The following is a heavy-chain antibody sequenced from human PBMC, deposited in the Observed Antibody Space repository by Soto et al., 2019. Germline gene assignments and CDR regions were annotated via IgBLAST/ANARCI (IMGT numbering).Heavy chain of an antibody. V-gene: IGHV1-3*01. J-gene: IGHJ4*02. CDR2: INAGNGNT. CDR3: ARELGGWPDY. CDR1: GYTFTSYA. Sequence: QVQLVQSGAEVKKPGASVKVSCKASGYTFTSYAMHWVRQAPGQRLEWMGWINAGNGNTKYSQKFQGRVTITRDTSASTAYRELSSLRSEDTAVYYCARELGGWPDYWGQGTLVTVSS. D-gene: IGHD2-15*01.